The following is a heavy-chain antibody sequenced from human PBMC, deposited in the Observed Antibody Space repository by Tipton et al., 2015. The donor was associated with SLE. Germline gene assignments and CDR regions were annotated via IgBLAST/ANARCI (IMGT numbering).Heavy chain of an antibody. CDR2: IRSKAYGGTT. CDR1: GFTFGDYA. V-gene: IGHV3-49*04. J-gene: IGHJ6*02. D-gene: IGHD3-3*01. Sequence: SLRLSCTASGFTFGDYAMSWVRQAPGKGLEWVGFIRSKAYGGTTEYAASVKGRFTISRDDSKSIAYLQMNSLKTEDTAVYYCSIFGVGYCDGMVFWGQGTTVPVS. CDR3: SIFGVGYCDGMVF.